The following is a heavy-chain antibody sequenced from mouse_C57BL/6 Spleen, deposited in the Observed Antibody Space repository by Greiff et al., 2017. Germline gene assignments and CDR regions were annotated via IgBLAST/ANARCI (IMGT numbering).Heavy chain of an antibody. CDR1: GFNIKDDY. CDR3: TTNYGYDVGAMDY. V-gene: IGHV14-4*01. D-gene: IGHD2-2*01. Sequence: EVQLQQSGAELVRPGASVKLSCTASGFNIKDDYMHWVKQRPEQGLEWIGWIDPENGDTEYASKFQGKATITADTSSNTAYLQLSSLTSEDTAVYYCTTNYGYDVGAMDYWGQGTSVTVSS. CDR2: IDPENGDT. J-gene: IGHJ4*01.